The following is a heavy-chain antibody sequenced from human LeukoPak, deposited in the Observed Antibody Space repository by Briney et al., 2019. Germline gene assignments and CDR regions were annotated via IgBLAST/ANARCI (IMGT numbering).Heavy chain of an antibody. CDR3: ARSTTLNYYYYCMDV. D-gene: IGHD4-11*01. Sequence: SETLSLTCTVSGYSISSGYYWGWIRQPPGKGLEWIGIIYHSGSTYYNPSLKSRVTISVDTSKNQFSLKLSSVTAADTAVYYCARSTTLNYYYYCMDVWGKGTTVTVSS. CDR1: GYSISSGYY. V-gene: IGHV4-38-2*02. J-gene: IGHJ6*03. CDR2: IYHSGST.